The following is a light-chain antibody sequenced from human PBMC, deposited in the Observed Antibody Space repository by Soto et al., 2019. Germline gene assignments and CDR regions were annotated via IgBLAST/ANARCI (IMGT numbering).Light chain of an antibody. CDR1: SSDVGGYNY. Sequence: QSALTQPASVSGSPGQSITISCTGTSSDVGGYNYVSWYQHHPGKAPKLMIYEVSNRPSGVSNRFSGSKSGNTASLTISGLQAEDEADYYCSSYTISSTLGVFGGGTQLTVL. CDR2: EVS. CDR3: SSYTISSTLGV. V-gene: IGLV2-14*01. J-gene: IGLJ2*01.